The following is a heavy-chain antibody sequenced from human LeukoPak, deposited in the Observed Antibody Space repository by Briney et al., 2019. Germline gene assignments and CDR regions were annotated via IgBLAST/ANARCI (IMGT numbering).Heavy chain of an antibody. CDR2: ICWNSGSI. V-gene: IGHV3-9*01. D-gene: IGHD1-1*01. CDR3: AKDRGLTLRQLHDAFDI. CDR1: GFTFDDYA. J-gene: IGHJ3*02. Sequence: GGSLRLSCAASGFTFDDYAMHWVRHAPGKGLEWVSGICWNSGSINYADSVKGRFTISRDNAKNSLYLQMNTLRAEDTALCYCAKDRGLTLRQLHDAFDIWGQGTLVTVSS.